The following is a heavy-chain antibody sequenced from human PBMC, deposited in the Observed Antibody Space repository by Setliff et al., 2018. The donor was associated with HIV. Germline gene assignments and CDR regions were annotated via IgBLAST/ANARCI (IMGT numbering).Heavy chain of an antibody. Sequence: ASVKVSCKASGGTFSSYAISWVRQAPGQGLEWMGGIIPILGIANYAQKFRGRVTITTDESTSTAYMELSSLRSEDTAVYYCARNGPHGSGWYNYFDFWGQGTLVTVSS. V-gene: IGHV1-69*10. CDR3: ARNGPHGSGWYNYFDF. CDR1: GGTFSSYA. CDR2: IIPILGIA. D-gene: IGHD6-19*01. J-gene: IGHJ4*02.